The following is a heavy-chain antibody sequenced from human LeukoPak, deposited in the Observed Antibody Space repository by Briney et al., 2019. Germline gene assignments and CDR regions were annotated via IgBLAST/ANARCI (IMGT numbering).Heavy chain of an antibody. CDR2: IWYDGSNK. CDR3: ASDLTRGFYYGSGSYYHQDDY. CDR1: GFTFSSYG. D-gene: IGHD3-10*01. J-gene: IGHJ4*02. Sequence: SGGSLRLSCAASGFTFSSYGMHWVRQAPGKGLEWVAVIWYDGSNKYYADSVKGRFTISRDNSKNTLYLQMNSLRAEDTAVYYCASDLTRGFYYGSGSYYHQDDYWGQGTLVTVSS. V-gene: IGHV3-33*01.